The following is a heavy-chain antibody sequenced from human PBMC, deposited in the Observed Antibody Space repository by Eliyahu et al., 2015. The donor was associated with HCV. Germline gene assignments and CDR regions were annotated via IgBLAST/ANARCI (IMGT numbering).Heavy chain of an antibody. V-gene: IGHV3-66*02. CDR3: ARVNVFGTVYTGEVDY. CDR1: GFTVSSNY. J-gene: IGHJ4*02. CDR2: IYSGGST. Sequence: EVQLVESGGGLVQPGGSLRLSCAASGFTVSSNYMSWVRQAPGKGLEWVSVIYSGGSTYYADSVKGRFTISRDNSKNTLYLQMNSLRAEDTAVYYCARVNVFGTVYTGEVDYWGQGTLVTVSS. D-gene: IGHD3-16*01.